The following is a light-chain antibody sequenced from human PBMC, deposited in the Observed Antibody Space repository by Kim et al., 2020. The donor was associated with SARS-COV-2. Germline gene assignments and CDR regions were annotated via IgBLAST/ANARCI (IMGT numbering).Light chain of an antibody. CDR2: HDT. J-gene: IGLJ1*01. Sequence: SPGQTASIICSGVKLGEKRASWYQQKPGQSPILVIFHDTKRPSGVPERFSGSNSGNTATLTISGTQAMDEAEYYCQAWDSSTTCVFGTGTKVTVL. V-gene: IGLV3-1*01. CDR3: QAWDSSTTCV. CDR1: KLGEKR.